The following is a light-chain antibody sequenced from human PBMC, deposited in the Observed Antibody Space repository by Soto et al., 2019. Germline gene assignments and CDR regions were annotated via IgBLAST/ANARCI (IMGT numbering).Light chain of an antibody. CDR3: QQTYRTPLT. V-gene: IGKV1-6*01. J-gene: IGKJ4*01. Sequence: IQMTQSPSSLSSSVGDRVTITCRASQDIRNDLGWYQQKPGKAPKLLIYPTSSLQSGVPSRFSGSGSGTDFTLTISSLQPEDFATYSCQQTYRTPLTFGGGTKVDI. CDR2: PTS. CDR1: QDIRND.